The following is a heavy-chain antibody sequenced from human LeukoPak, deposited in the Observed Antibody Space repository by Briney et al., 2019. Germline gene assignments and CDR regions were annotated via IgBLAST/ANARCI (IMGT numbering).Heavy chain of an antibody. CDR2: IYSGGSA. J-gene: IGHJ4*02. Sequence: PGGSLRLSCAASGFTISSNYMSWVRQAPGKGLERVSVIYSGGSAYYTDSVMGSFTISRDNSKNTLYLQMNSLRAEDTAVYYCARSQPNYYDSSGYFVFGYWGQGTLVTVSS. CDR1: GFTISSNY. V-gene: IGHV3-66*01. D-gene: IGHD3-22*01. CDR3: ARSQPNYYDSSGYFVFGY.